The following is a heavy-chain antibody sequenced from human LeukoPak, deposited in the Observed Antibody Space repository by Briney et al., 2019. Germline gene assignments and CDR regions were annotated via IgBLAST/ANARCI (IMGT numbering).Heavy chain of an antibody. J-gene: IGHJ4*02. V-gene: IGHV3-11*06. Sequence: LSLTCAVYGGSFSGYYWSWIRQPPGKGLEWVSCVTSSSNYIYYADSVKGRFTISRDNAKNSLYLQMNSLRAEDTAVYYCARASGDYLVDYWGQGTLVTVSS. CDR1: GGSFSGYY. CDR2: VTSSSNYI. CDR3: ARASGDYLVDY. D-gene: IGHD4-17*01.